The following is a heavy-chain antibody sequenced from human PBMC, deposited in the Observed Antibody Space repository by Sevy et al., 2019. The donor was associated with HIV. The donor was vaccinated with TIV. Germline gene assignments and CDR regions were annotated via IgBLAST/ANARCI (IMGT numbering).Heavy chain of an antibody. CDR2: ISGSGGST. D-gene: IGHD3-10*01. J-gene: IGHJ3*02. V-gene: IGHV3-23*01. Sequence: GESLKISCAASGFTFSSYAMSWVRQAPGKGLEWVSAISGSGGSTYYADSVKGRFTISGDNSKNTLYLQMNSQRAEDTAVYYCEKARLWFGDQKYDAFDIWGQGTMVTVSS. CDR3: EKARLWFGDQKYDAFDI. CDR1: GFTFSSYA.